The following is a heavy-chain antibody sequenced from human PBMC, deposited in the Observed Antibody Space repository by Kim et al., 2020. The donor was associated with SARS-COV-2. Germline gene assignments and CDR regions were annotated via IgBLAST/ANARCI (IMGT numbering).Heavy chain of an antibody. V-gene: IGHV1-3*01. Sequence: ASVKVSCKASGYTFTSYAMHWVRQAPGQRLEWMGWINAGNGNTKYSQKFQGRVTITRDTSASTAYMELSSLRSEDTAVYYCARVPWQWLVQGFDYWGQGTLVTVSS. CDR1: GYTFTSYA. CDR2: INAGNGNT. CDR3: ARVPWQWLVQGFDY. D-gene: IGHD6-19*01. J-gene: IGHJ4*02.